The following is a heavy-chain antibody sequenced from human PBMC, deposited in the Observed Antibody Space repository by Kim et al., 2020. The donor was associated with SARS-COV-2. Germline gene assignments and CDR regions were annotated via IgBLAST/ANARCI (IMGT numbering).Heavy chain of an antibody. CDR1: GGSISSSSYY. Sequence: SETLSLTCTVSGGSISSSSYYWGWIRQPPGKGLEWIGSIYYSGSTYYNPSLKSRVTISVDTSKNQFSLKLSSVTAADTAVYYCARHNDYGDYASLWGEY. V-gene: IGHV4-39*01. CDR3: ARHNDYGDYASLWGEY. CDR2: IYYSGST. J-gene: IGHJ1*01. D-gene: IGHD4-17*01.